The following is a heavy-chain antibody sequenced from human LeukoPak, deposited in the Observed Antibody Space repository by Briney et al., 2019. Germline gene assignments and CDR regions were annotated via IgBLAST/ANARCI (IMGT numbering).Heavy chain of an antibody. J-gene: IGHJ3*02. Sequence: PSQTLSLTCTVSGGSISSGSYYWSWIRQPAGKGLEWIGRIYTSGSTNYNPSLKSRVTISVDTSKSQFSLKLSSVTAADTAVYYCARGGSSWYGDAFDIWGQGTMVTVSS. D-gene: IGHD6-13*01. CDR3: ARGGSSWYGDAFDI. CDR1: GGSISSGSYY. CDR2: IYTSGST. V-gene: IGHV4-61*02.